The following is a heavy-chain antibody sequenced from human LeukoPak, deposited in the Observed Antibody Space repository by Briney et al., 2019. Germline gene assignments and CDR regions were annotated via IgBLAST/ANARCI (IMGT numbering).Heavy chain of an antibody. V-gene: IGHV3-74*01. CDR1: GFTFSSYW. D-gene: IGHD4-17*01. CDR3: ARARGLGYGDDVRWFDP. J-gene: IGHJ5*02. Sequence: GGSLRLSCAASGFTFSSYWMHWVRQPPGKGLVWVSRINSDESSTNYADSVKGRFTISRDNAKNTLYLQMNSLRADDTAVYYCARARGLGYGDDVRWFDPWGQGTLVTVSS. CDR2: INSDESST.